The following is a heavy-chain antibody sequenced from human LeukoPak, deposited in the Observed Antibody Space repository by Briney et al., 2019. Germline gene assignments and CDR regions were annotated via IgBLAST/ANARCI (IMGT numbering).Heavy chain of an antibody. CDR2: INPSGGST. CDR3: ARDQYCSGGSCYSDAFDI. D-gene: IGHD2-15*01. V-gene: IGHV1-46*01. CDR1: GYTFTSYY. J-gene: IGHJ3*02. Sequence: ASVKVSCKASGYTFTSYYMHWVRQAPGQGLEWMGKINPSGGSTSYAQKFQGRVTMTRDMSTSTVYMELSSLRSEDTAVYYCARDQYCSGGSCYSDAFDIWGQGTMVTVSS.